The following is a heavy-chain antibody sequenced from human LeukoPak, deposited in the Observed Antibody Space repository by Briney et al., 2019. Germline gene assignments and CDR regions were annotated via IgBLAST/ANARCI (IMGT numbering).Heavy chain of an antibody. J-gene: IGHJ4*02. Sequence: SETLSLTCTVSGGSISSYYWSWIRQPPGKGLEWIGYTYYSGSTNYNPSLKSRVTISVDTSKNQFSLKLSSVTAADTAVYYCASWAAAAGTDRFVDHWGQGTLVTVSS. CDR2: TYYSGST. CDR3: ASWAAAAGTDRFVDH. V-gene: IGHV4-59*01. CDR1: GGSISSYY. D-gene: IGHD6-13*01.